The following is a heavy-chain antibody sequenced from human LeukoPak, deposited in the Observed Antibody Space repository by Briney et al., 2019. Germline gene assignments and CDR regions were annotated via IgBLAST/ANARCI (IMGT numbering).Heavy chain of an antibody. Sequence: SQTLSLTCAISGDSVSSNSAAWNWIRQSPSRGLEWLGRTYYRSKWYNDYAVSVKSRITINPDTSKNQFSLQLNSVTPEDTAVYYCARAAITMVRGARANAFDIWGQGTMVTVSS. CDR3: ARAAITMVRGARANAFDI. V-gene: IGHV6-1*01. D-gene: IGHD3-10*01. CDR1: GDSVSSNSAA. CDR2: TYYRSKWYN. J-gene: IGHJ3*02.